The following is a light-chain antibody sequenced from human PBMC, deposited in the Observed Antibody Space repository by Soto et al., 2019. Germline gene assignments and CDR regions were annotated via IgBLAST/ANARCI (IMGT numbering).Light chain of an antibody. CDR1: SGHSSYI. J-gene: IGLJ1*01. CDR2: LKGSGSY. Sequence: QLVLTQSSSASASLGSSVKLTCTLSSGHSSYIIAWHQQQPGKAPRYLMKLKGSGSYNKGSGVPDRFSGSSSGADRYLTIANQQFEDDADYYCATWDSNTQVFGTGTKLTVL. V-gene: IGLV4-60*02. CDR3: ATWDSNTQV.